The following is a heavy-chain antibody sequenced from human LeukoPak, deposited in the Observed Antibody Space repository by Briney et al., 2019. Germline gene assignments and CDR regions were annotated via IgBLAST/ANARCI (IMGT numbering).Heavy chain of an antibody. J-gene: IGHJ4*02. CDR3: ARDHLQLAH. V-gene: IGHV1-46*01. CDR1: GYTFTGYY. CDR2: INPSGGST. D-gene: IGHD5-18*01. Sequence: ASVKVSCKTSGYTFTGYYMHWVRQAPGQGLEWMGIINPSGGSTSYAQKFQGRVTMTRDTSTSTVYMELSSLRSDDTAVYYCARDHLQLAHWGQGTLVTVSS.